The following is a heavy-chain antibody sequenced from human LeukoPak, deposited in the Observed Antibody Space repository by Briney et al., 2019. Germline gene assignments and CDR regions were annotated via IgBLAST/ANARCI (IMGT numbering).Heavy chain of an antibody. CDR3: ARGGYYYDSSGYYHDAFDI. Sequence: PGGSLRLSCAASGFAVSSNYMNWVRQAPGKRRKRVSIIYRGGGTYYANSVRGRFTISRDNSKNTLYLQMNSLRDEDTAVYYCARGGYYYDSSGYYHDAFDIWGQGTMVTVSS. CDR2: IYRGGGT. V-gene: IGHV3-53*01. CDR1: GFAVSSNY. D-gene: IGHD3-22*01. J-gene: IGHJ3*02.